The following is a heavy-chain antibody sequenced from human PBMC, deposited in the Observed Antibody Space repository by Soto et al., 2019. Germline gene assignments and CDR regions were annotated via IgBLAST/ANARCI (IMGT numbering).Heavy chain of an antibody. D-gene: IGHD3-22*01. CDR3: ARQGLYYYDSSGLDY. V-gene: IGHV4-39*01. J-gene: IGHJ4*02. Sequence: PSVPLSLTCTAAGDSISSRSHYCGWIRQPPGKGLEWIGSIYYSGSTYYNPSLKSRVTISVDTSKNQFSLKLSSVTAADTAVYYCARQGLYYYDSSGLDYWGQGTLVTVSS. CDR1: GDSISSRSHY. CDR2: IYYSGST.